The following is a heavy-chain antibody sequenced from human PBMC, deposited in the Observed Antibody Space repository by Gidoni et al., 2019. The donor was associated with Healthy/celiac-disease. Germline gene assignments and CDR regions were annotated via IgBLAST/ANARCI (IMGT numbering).Heavy chain of an antibody. CDR2: ISGSGGST. D-gene: IGHD6-13*01. Sequence: EVQLLESGGGLVQPGGSLRLSCAASGFTFSSYAMSWVRQAPGKGLEWVAAISGSGGSTYYADSVKGRFTISRDNSKNTLYLQMNSLRAEDTAVYYCAKEMKGGRSSSWYRALQGLVDYWGQGTLVTVSS. CDR1: GFTFSSYA. J-gene: IGHJ4*02. V-gene: IGHV3-23*01. CDR3: AKEMKGGRSSSWYRALQGLVDY.